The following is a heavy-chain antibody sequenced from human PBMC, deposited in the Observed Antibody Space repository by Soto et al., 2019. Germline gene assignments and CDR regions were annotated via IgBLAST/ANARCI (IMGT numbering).Heavy chain of an antibody. CDR1: GFTFSSYA. Sequence: LRLSCAASGFTFSSYAMHWVRQAPGKGLEWVAVISYDGSNKYYADSVKGRFTISRDNSKNTLYLQMNSLRAEDTAVYYCARGGWFGERYGMDVWGQGTTVTVSS. V-gene: IGHV3-30-3*01. CDR3: ARGGWFGERYGMDV. J-gene: IGHJ6*02. D-gene: IGHD3-10*01. CDR2: ISYDGSNK.